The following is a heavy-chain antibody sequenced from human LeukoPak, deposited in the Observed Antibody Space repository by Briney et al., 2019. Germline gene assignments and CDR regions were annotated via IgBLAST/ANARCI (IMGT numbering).Heavy chain of an antibody. CDR2: ISYDGSNK. V-gene: IGHV3-30*04. D-gene: IGHD2-2*01. CDR3: ARGVVPVAPYYYYYMDV. J-gene: IGHJ6*03. Sequence: PPGGSLRLSCAASGFTFSSYAMHWVRQAPGKGLEWVAVISYDGSNKYYADSVKGRFTISRDNSKNTLYLQMNSLRAEDTAVYYCARGVVPVAPYYYYYMDVWGKGTTVTVSS. CDR1: GFTFSSYA.